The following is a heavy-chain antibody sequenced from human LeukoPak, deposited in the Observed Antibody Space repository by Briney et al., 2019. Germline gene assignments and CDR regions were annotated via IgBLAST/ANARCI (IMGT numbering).Heavy chain of an antibody. V-gene: IGHV3-48*04. Sequence: QPGGSLRLSCAASGFTFTSYSMNWVRQAPGKGLEWVSYISGSSSIIYYADSVKGRFTISRDNAKNSLYLQMNSLRAEDTAVYYCARFRVSASYYYYMDVWGKGTTVTISS. CDR2: ISGSSSII. CDR3: ARFRVSASYYYYMDV. J-gene: IGHJ6*03. D-gene: IGHD3-10*01. CDR1: GFTFTSYS.